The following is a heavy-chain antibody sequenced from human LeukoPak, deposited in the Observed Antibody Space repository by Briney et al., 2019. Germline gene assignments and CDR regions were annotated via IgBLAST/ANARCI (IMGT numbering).Heavy chain of an antibody. CDR3: ARGAYYYDSSGYHTFDY. J-gene: IGHJ4*02. CDR2: MNPNSGNT. V-gene: IGHV1-8*01. Sequence: ASVKVSCKASGYTFTSYDINWVRQATGQGLEWMGWMNPNSGNTGYAQKFQGRVTTTRNTSISTAYMELSSLRSEDTAVYYCARGAYYYDSSGYHTFDYWGQGTLVTVSS. D-gene: IGHD3-22*01. CDR1: GYTFTSYD.